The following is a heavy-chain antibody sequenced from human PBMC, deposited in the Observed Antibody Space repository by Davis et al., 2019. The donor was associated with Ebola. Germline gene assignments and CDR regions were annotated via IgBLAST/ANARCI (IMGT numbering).Heavy chain of an antibody. Sequence: SETLSLTCTVSGGSISSSSDYWGWIRQPPGKGLEWIGSIYYSGNTYYNPSLKSRVSISVDTSKNQFSLKLSSVTAADTAVYYCARSAFGVVTPLDYWGQGTLVTVSA. J-gene: IGHJ4*02. CDR3: ARSAFGVVTPLDY. D-gene: IGHD3-3*01. CDR1: GGSISSSSDY. CDR2: IYYSGNT. V-gene: IGHV4-39*01.